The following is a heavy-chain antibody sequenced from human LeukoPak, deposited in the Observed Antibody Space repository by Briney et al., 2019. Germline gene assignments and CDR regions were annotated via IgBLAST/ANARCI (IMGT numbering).Heavy chain of an antibody. CDR1: GFTFRSYW. CDR3: TRPGYSDTSRSCHDC. D-gene: IGHD3-22*01. J-gene: IGHJ4*02. CDR2: IKGDGSEK. Sequence: QAGGSLRLSCAASGFTFRSYWMSWLRQAPGKGLEWVANIKGDGSEKYYVDSVKGRFTISRDNAKSSLYLQMNSLRAEDTAVYYFTRPGYSDTSRSCHDCWGQRTLVTASS. V-gene: IGHV3-7*01.